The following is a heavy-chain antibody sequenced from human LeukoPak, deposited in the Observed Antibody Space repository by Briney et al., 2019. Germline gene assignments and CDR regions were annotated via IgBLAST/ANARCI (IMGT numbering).Heavy chain of an antibody. CDR1: GYTFTGYY. D-gene: IGHD3-3*01. Sequence: ASVKVSCKASGYTFTGYYMHWVRQAPGRGLEWMGWINPNSGGTNYAQKFQGRVTMARDTSISTAYMELSRLRSDDTAVYYCARELDFWSGLDYWGQGTLVTVSS. V-gene: IGHV1-2*02. CDR2: INPNSGGT. J-gene: IGHJ4*02. CDR3: ARELDFWSGLDY.